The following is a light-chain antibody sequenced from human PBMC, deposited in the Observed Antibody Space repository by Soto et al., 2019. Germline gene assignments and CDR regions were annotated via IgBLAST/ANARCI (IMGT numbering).Light chain of an antibody. CDR1: SSDVGGYNY. J-gene: IGLJ3*02. CDR3: SSYTSSSTWV. V-gene: IGLV2-14*01. Sequence: QSALTQPASVSGSPGQSSTISFTGTSSDVGGYNYVSWYQQHPGKAPKLMIDEVSNRPSGVSNRFSGSKSGNTASLTISGLQAEDEADYYCSSYTSSSTWVFGGGTKLTVL. CDR2: EVS.